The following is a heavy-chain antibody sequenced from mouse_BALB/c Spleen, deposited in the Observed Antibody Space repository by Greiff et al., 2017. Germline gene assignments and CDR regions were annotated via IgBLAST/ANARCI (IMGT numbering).Heavy chain of an antibody. CDR3: ARWDGKRDAMDY. J-gene: IGHJ4*01. D-gene: IGHD2-1*01. CDR1: GFTFSSFG. Sequence: EVQLQQSGGGLVQPGGSRKLSCAASGFTFSSFGMHWVRQAPEKGLEWVAYISSGSSTIYYADTVKGRFTISRDNPKNTLFLQMTSLRSEDTAMYYCARWDGKRDAMDYWGQGTSVTVSS. V-gene: IGHV5-17*02. CDR2: ISSGSSTI.